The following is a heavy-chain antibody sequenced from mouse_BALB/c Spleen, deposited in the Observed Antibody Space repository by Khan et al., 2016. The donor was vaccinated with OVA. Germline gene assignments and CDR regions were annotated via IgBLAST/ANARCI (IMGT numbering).Heavy chain of an antibody. CDR3: ANGNYGWFAY. CDR1: VFTFSTFV. J-gene: IGHJ3*01. V-gene: IGHV5-9-1*01. D-gene: IGHD2-1*01. Sequence: EVELVESGGGLVEPGGSLKLSCAASVFTFSTFVMSWVRQTPEKRLEWVATISSAATYTYYPDSVKGRFNISRDNAKNTLYLQMNSLRSEDTAIYYCANGNYGWFAYWGQGTLVTVSA. CDR2: ISSAATYT.